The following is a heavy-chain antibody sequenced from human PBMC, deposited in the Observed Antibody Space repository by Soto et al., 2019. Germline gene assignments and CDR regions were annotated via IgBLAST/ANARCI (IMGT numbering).Heavy chain of an antibody. Sequence: EVQLVESGGGLVQPGGSLRLSCAASGFTFSSYEMNWVRQAPGKGLEWVSYISSSGTTIYYADSVKGRFTISRDNAKNSLYLQMNSLRVEDTAVYYCARGRELLRSTYSYGMDVWGQGTTVTVSS. D-gene: IGHD1-26*01. CDR1: GFTFSSYE. V-gene: IGHV3-48*03. J-gene: IGHJ6*02. CDR2: ISSSGTTI. CDR3: ARGRELLRSTYSYGMDV.